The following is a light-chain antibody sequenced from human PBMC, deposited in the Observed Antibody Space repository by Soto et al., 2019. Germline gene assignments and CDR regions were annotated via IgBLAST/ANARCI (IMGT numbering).Light chain of an antibody. CDR2: DDN. V-gene: IGLV1-51*01. CDR1: SSNIGGNS. CDR3: GSWDSSLSAYV. J-gene: IGLJ1*01. Sequence: QSVMTQPPSVSAAPGQNVTISCSGSSSNIGGNSVSWYQQLPGTAPKLLIYDDNKRPSGIPDRCSGSKSGTSATLGITGFQTGDEADYYCGSWDSSLSAYVFGTGTKLTVL.